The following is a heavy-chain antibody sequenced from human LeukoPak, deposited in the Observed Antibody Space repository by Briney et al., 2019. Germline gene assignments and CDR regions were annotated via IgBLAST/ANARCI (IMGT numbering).Heavy chain of an antibody. CDR2: IVVGSGNT. CDR3: AAGGAFDI. CDR1: GFTFTISA. Sequence: SVKVSSKASGFTFTISAMQWVRQARGQRLEWIGWIVVGSGNTNYAQKFQERVTITRDMSTSTAYMELSSLRSEDTAVYYCAAGGAFDIWGQGTMVTVSS. J-gene: IGHJ3*02. V-gene: IGHV1-58*02.